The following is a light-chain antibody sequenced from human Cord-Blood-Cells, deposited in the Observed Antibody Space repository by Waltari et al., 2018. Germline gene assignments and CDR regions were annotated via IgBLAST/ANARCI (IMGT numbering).Light chain of an antibody. CDR2: EGS. V-gene: IGLV2-23*01. Sequence: QSALTQPASVSGSPGQSLTISCTGTSSDVGSYNLVSWYQPHPGKDPKLMIYEGSKRPSGVSNRFSGSKSGNTASLTISGLQAEDEADYYCCSYAGSSTLVFGGGTKLTVL. CDR1: SSDVGSYNL. CDR3: CSYAGSSTLV. J-gene: IGLJ2*01.